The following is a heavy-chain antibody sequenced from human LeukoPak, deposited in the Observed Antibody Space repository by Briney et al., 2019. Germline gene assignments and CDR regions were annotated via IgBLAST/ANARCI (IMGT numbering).Heavy chain of an antibody. Sequence: PSETLSLTCSVSGGSTSDSNYYWNWVRQPPGKGLEWIGNIYNTVRATYNPSLKSRVTISVDTSKNQFSLHLNSVTAADTAVYFCASSRGRWGQGTLVTVSS. CDR1: GGSTSDSNYY. J-gene: IGHJ4*02. CDR3: ASSRGR. CDR2: IYNTVRA. V-gene: IGHV4-61*01. D-gene: IGHD2-2*01.